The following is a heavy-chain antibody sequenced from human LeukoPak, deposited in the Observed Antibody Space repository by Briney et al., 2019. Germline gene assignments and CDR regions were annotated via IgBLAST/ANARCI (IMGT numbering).Heavy chain of an antibody. V-gene: IGHV4-30-2*01. D-gene: IGHD3-22*01. CDR3: ARGWSYDSSGYVDY. Sequence: PSETLSLTCAVSGGSISSGGYSWSWLRQPPGKGLEWIGYIYYGGSTTYYNPSLKSRVTISVDRSKNQFSLKLSSVTAADTAVYYCARGWSYDSSGYVDYWGQGTLVTVSS. J-gene: IGHJ4*02. CDR1: GGSISSGGYS. CDR2: IYYGGSTT.